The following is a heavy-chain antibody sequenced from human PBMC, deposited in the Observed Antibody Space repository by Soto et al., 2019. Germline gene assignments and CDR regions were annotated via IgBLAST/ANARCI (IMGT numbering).Heavy chain of an antibody. D-gene: IGHD3-3*01. V-gene: IGHV3-21*01. Sequence: PGGSLRLSCAASGFTFSSYSMNWVRQAPGKGLEWVSSISSSSSYIYYADSVKGRSTISRDNAKNSLYLQMNSLRAEDTAVYYCARLAERITIFGVVRYYYYGMDVWGQGTTVTVSS. CDR1: GFTFSSYS. CDR3: ARLAERITIFGVVRYYYYGMDV. J-gene: IGHJ6*02. CDR2: ISSSSSYI.